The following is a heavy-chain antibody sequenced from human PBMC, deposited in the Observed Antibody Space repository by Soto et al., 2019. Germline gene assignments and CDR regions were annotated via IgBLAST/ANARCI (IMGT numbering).Heavy chain of an antibody. CDR2: TSFDGNNK. CDR3: AKDRTSSSWYYLYYYGMDV. D-gene: IGHD6-13*01. V-gene: IGHV3-30*18. CDR1: GFTFSTYG. Sequence: QEQLVESGGGVVQPGRSLRLSCAASGFTFSTYGMHWVRQAPGKGLEWVAVTSFDGNNKYYADSVKGRFTISRDNFKNTLYLQMNSLRAEDTAVYYCAKDRTSSSWYYLYYYGMDVW. J-gene: IGHJ6*01.